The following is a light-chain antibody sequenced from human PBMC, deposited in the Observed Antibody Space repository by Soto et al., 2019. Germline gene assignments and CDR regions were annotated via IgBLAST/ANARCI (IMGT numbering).Light chain of an antibody. J-gene: IGKJ1*01. CDR1: QSISTY. Sequence: DIQMTQSPSSLSASVGDRVTITCRASQSISTYLIWYQQKPGKAPKLLIYATSSLKSGVPSRFSGSGSGTEFTLTISSLQPEDFATYYYQQSYSTPRTFGQGTKV. CDR3: QQSYSTPRT. V-gene: IGKV1-39*01. CDR2: ATS.